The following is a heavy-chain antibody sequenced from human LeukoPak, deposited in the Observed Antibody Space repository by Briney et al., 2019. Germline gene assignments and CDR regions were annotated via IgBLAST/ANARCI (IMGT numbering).Heavy chain of an antibody. CDR3: ARNNGSGSYYSPSWDY. J-gene: IGHJ4*02. CDR2: IYYSGST. V-gene: IGHV4-31*03. CDR1: GGSISSGGYY. Sequence: SETLSLTCTVSGGSISSGGYYWSWIRQHPGKGLEWIGYIYYSGSTYYNPSLKSRVTISVDTSKNQFSLKLSSVTAADTAVYYCARNNGSGSYYSPSWDYWGQGTLVTVSS. D-gene: IGHD3-10*01.